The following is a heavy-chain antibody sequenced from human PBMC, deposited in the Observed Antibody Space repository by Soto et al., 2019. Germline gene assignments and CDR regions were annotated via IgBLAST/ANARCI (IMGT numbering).Heavy chain of an antibody. D-gene: IGHD6-6*01. CDR3: ARDAGSPYYYYYMDV. CDR1: GFTFSSYS. J-gene: IGHJ6*03. V-gene: IGHV3-21*01. Sequence: GGTLRLSCAASGFTFSSYSTNWVRQAPGKGLEWVSSISSSSSYIYDADSVRGRFTISRDDAKNSLYLQMNGLRAEDTTVYYCARDAGSPYYYYYMDVWGKGTTVTVSS. CDR2: ISSSSSYI.